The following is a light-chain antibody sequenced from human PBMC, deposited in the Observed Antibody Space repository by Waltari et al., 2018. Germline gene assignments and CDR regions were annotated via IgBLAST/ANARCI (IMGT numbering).Light chain of an antibody. V-gene: IGKV3D-20*02. CDR2: QAS. J-gene: IGKJ1*01. CDR1: ESVNVFGMNL. Sequence: IVLTQSPPSLAVFPGQRASITCRASESVNVFGMNLVRCYQNKAGHPPKLLIYQASNKVVGVPARLSGSGSGTEFTLTINPVEAEDGADYYCLQTKTSPWAFGQGTTVEIK. CDR3: LQTKTSPWA.